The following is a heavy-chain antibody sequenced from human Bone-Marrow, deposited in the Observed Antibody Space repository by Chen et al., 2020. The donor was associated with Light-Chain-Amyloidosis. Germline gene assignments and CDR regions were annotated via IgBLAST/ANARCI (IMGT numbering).Heavy chain of an antibody. D-gene: IGHD3-10*01. V-gene: IGHV3-9*01. J-gene: IGHJ6*02. CDR1: GFPFDAYA. CDR3: AKDKGGSMGFGMDV. CDR2: ISWNSGVK. Sequence: EEHLVESGGGLVQPGRSLRLSCEASGFPFDAYARHWVRQAPGKGLEWVSGISWNSGVKGYVDSVRGRFTISRDGVKNSLYLQMNSLRPEDTALYYCAKDKGGSMGFGMDVWGQGTTVIVSS.